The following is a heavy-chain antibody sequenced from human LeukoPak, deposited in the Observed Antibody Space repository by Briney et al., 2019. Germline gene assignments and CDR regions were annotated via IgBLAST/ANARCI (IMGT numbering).Heavy chain of an antibody. Sequence: SGTLSLTCAVSGGSISSSNWWCGVRQPPGRGLEWIGEIYHSGSTNYNPSIKSRVTISVDKSKNQYSLKLSSVTAADTAVYYCARKTRLRGDFDYWGQGTLVTVSS. CDR1: GGSISSSNW. CDR2: IYHSGST. V-gene: IGHV4-4*02. D-gene: IGHD3-16*01. CDR3: ARKTRLRGDFDY. J-gene: IGHJ4*02.